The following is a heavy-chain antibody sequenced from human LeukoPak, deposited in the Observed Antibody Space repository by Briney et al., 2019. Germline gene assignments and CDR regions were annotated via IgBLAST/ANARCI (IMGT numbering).Heavy chain of an antibody. Sequence: SETLSLTCTVSGGSISSYYWSWIRQPPGKGLEWIGYIYYSGSTNYNPSLKSRVTISVDTSKNQFSLKLSSVTAADTAVYYCASYSNGFDIWGQGTMVTVSS. CDR2: IYYSGST. D-gene: IGHD2-15*01. V-gene: IGHV4-59*08. CDR3: ASYSNGFDI. J-gene: IGHJ3*02. CDR1: GGSISSYY.